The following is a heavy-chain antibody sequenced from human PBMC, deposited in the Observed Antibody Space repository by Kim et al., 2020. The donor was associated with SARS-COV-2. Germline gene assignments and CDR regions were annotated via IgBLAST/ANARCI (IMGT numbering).Heavy chain of an antibody. D-gene: IGHD3-10*01. V-gene: IGHV3-53*01. CDR2: DIT. Sequence: DITYYADSVKGRFTISRDNSNDTLYLQVNSLRVDDTAVYYCAKVWLKLGGDYWGQGALVTVSS. CDR3: AKVWLKLGGDY. J-gene: IGHJ4*02.